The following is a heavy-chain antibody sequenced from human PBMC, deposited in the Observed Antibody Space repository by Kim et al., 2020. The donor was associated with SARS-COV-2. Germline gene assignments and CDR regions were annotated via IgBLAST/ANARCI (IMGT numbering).Heavy chain of an antibody. D-gene: IGHD3-10*01. CDR3: ARDRGHYYGSGSFNDAFDI. CDR1: GYTFTSYG. V-gene: IGHV1-18*01. CDR2: ISAYNGNT. Sequence: ASVKVSCKASGYTFTSYGISWVRQAPGQGLEWMGWISAYNGNTNYAQKLQGRVTMTTDTSTSTAYMELRSLRSDDTAVYYCARDRGHYYGSGSFNDAFDIWGQGTMVTVSS. J-gene: IGHJ3*02.